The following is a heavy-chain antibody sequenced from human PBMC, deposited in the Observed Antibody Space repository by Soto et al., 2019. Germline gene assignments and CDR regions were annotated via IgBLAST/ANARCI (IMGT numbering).Heavy chain of an antibody. J-gene: IGHJ6*03. Sequence: GSGPTLVNPTETLTLTCTVSGFLLSSSRLGVSWIRQPPGKALEWLAHIFSNDETSYSASLNSRLTISRDTSKSQVVLTMSNMDPVDTATYYCVRIAEYSGYTWRWGGDRNYYLMDVWGKGTTVTVSS. CDR3: VRIAEYSGYTWRWGGDRNYYLMDV. CDR2: IFSNDET. D-gene: IGHD5-12*01. CDR1: GFLLSSSRLG. V-gene: IGHV2-26*02.